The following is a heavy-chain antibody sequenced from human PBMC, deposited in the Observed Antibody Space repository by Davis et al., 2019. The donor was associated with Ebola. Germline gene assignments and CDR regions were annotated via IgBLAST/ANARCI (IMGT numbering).Heavy chain of an antibody. Sequence: SVKVSCKASGGTFSSYAISWVRQAPGQGLEWMGGIIPIFRTANYAQKFQGRVTITADESTSTAYMELSSLRSEDTAVYFCARGGYCSGGSCNYNTWFDPWGQGTLVTVSS. CDR3: ARGGYCSGGSCNYNTWFDP. CDR1: GGTFSSYA. D-gene: IGHD2-15*01. CDR2: IIPIFRTA. V-gene: IGHV1-69*13. J-gene: IGHJ5*02.